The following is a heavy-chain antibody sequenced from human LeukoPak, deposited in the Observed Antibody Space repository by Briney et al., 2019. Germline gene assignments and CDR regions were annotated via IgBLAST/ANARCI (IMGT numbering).Heavy chain of an antibody. CDR3: AKDPPDIVVVPAYFDY. D-gene: IGHD2-2*01. CDR1: GFTFSSYA. Sequence: KPGGSLRLSCAASGFTFSSYAMSWVRQAPGKGLEWVSAISGSGGSTYYADSVKGRFTISRDNSKNTLYLQMNSLRAEDTAVYYCAKDPPDIVVVPAYFDYWGQGTLVTVSS. V-gene: IGHV3-23*01. J-gene: IGHJ4*02. CDR2: ISGSGGST.